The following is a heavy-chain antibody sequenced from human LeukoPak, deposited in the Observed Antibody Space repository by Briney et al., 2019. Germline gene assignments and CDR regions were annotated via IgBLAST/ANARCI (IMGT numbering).Heavy chain of an antibody. Sequence: GGSLRLSCAASGFTFSNAWMSWVRQAPGKGREWVGRIKSKTDGCTTDYAAPVKGTFTISRDGSKNTLSLQMNSLKTEDTAVYYCTTDGVRSYYGSGSYFNYWGQGTLVTVSS. CDR2: IKSKTDGCTT. CDR1: GFTFSNAW. D-gene: IGHD3-10*01. CDR3: TTDGVRSYYGSGSYFNY. J-gene: IGHJ4*02. V-gene: IGHV3-15*01.